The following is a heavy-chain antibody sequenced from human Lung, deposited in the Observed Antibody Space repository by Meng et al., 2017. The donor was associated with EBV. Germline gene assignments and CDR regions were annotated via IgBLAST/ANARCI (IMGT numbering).Heavy chain of an antibody. D-gene: IGHD3-10*02. CDR1: GDSVSSNSAA. J-gene: IGHJ4*02. CDR3: ARDWGDVRGGFDF. Sequence: QVPLQQSRPGLVKPSQTLSLTCAISGDSVSSNSAAWNWIRQSPSRGLEWLGRTYYRSKYYNDYALSMKSRITINPDTSKNQFSLQLNSVTPEDTAIYYCARDWGDVRGGFDFWGQGTLVTVSS. V-gene: IGHV6-1*01. CDR2: TYYRSKYYN.